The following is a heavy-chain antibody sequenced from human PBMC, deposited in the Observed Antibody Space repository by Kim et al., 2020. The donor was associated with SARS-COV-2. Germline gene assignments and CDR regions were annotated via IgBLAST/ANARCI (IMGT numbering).Heavy chain of an antibody. CDR2: MNPESGNT. D-gene: IGHD2-15*01. Sequence: ASVKVSCKASGYAFATYDINWLRQAPGQGLEWLGWMNPESGNTGYPQKFQGRVTMTRDPYLNTAYMDLSSLTSEDTAMYYCARGLTVCAGGGCYPKTYFDSWGQETLVTVSS. J-gene: IGHJ4*02. V-gene: IGHV1-8*01. CDR3: ARGLTVCAGGGCYPKTYFDS. CDR1: GYAFATYD.